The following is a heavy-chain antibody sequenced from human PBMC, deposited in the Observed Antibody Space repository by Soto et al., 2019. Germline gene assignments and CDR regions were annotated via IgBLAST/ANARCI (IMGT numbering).Heavy chain of an antibody. CDR3: ARGNYSRHSVNTFDY. V-gene: IGHV1-18*04. Sequence: XSVKVSCKASGYTFTSYGISWVRQAPGQGLEWMGWISAYNGNTNYAQKLQGRVTMTTDTSTSTAYMELRSLRSDDTAVYYCARGNYSRHSVNTFDYWGQGTLVTVSS. D-gene: IGHD2-15*01. CDR2: ISAYNGNT. J-gene: IGHJ4*02. CDR1: GYTFTSYG.